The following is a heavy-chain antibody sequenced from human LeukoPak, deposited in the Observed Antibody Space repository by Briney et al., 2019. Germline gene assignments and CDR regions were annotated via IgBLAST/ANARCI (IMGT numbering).Heavy chain of an antibody. V-gene: IGHV3-49*04. CDR2: IRSQGYGCTK. J-gene: IGHJ5*02. D-gene: IGHD3-3*01. Sequence: SMRLSCTASGFNFGDYAMSWVRQGPGKGGEGVGFIRSQGYGCTKEYAADVKGRATMERDDSKSIAYLQMNILKTEDTAVYYCTRVITIAWGQGTLVTVSS. CDR3: TRVITIA. CDR1: GFNFGDYA.